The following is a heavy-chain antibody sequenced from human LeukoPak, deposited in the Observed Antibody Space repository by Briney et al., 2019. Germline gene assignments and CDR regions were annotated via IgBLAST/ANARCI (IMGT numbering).Heavy chain of an antibody. J-gene: IGHJ5*02. CDR1: GGTFSSYA. CDR2: IIPILGIA. CDR3: AGGYCSGGSCYYFDP. Sequence: GASVKVSCKASGGTFSSYAISWVRQAPGQGLEWMGRIIPILGIANYAQKFQGRVTTTADKSTSTAYMELSSLRSEDTAVYYCAGGYCSGGSCYYFDPWGQGTLVTVSS. V-gene: IGHV1-69*04. D-gene: IGHD2-15*01.